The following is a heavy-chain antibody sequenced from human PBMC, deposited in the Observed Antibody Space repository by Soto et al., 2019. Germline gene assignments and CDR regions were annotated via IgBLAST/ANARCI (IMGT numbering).Heavy chain of an antibody. CDR3: AKGLGDIVVDLYAFDI. Sequence: PGGSLRLSCAASGFTFSSYAMSWVRQAPGKGLEWVSAISGSGGSTYYADSVKGRFTISRDNSKNTLYLQMNSLRAEDTAVYYCAKGLGDIVVDLYAFDIWGQGTMVTVSS. CDR1: GFTFSSYA. V-gene: IGHV3-23*01. CDR2: ISGSGGST. J-gene: IGHJ3*02. D-gene: IGHD2-15*01.